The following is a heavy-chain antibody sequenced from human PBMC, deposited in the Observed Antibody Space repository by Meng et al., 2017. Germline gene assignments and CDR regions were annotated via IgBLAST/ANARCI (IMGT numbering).Heavy chain of an antibody. CDR1: GFTFTSSA. CDR3: AAAREMATVWGAFDI. J-gene: IGHJ3*02. CDR2: IVVGSGNT. D-gene: IGHD5-24*01. Sequence: SVKVSCKASGFTFTSSAMQWVRQARGQRLEWIGWIVVGSGNTNYAQKFQERVTITRDMSTSTAYMELSSLRSEDTAVYYCAAAREMATVWGAFDIWGQGTMVTVSS. V-gene: IGHV1-58*02.